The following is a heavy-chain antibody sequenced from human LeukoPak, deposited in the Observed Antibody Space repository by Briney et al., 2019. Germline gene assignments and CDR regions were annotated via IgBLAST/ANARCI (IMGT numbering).Heavy chain of an antibody. CDR2: IYWDDGK. CDR3: AHSTTYGSGSYGYGY. Sequence: SGPTLVKPTQTLTLTCTFAGFSLSTTGVGGGWIRQPPGKAVEWVALIYWDDGKRYSPSLKSRLTITKDTSKNQVVLTMTTMDPVDTATYYCAHSTTYGSGSYGYGYWGQGTLVTVSS. V-gene: IGHV2-5*02. J-gene: IGHJ4*02. D-gene: IGHD3-10*01. CDR1: GFSLSTTGVG.